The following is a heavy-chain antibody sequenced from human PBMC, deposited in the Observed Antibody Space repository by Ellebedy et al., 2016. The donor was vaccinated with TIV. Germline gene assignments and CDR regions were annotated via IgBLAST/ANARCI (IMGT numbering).Heavy chain of an antibody. CDR2: TFSDGTT. CDR3: SRDLFTGSDGSQH. Sequence: GESLKISCAASGFTVSRYNMNWVRQAPGKGLEWVSATFSDGTTYYADSMKDRFTIYRDNSKNTLYLQINNLRAEDTAVYFCSRDLFTGSDGSQHWGQGTLVTVSS. D-gene: IGHD1-26*01. V-gene: IGHV3-66*01. CDR1: GFTVSRYN. J-gene: IGHJ1*01.